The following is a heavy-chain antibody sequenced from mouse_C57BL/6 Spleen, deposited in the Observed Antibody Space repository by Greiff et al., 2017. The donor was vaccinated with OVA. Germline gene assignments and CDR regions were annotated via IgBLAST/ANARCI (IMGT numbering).Heavy chain of an antibody. V-gene: IGHV5-6*01. J-gene: IGHJ1*03. CDR1: GFTFSSYG. CDR3: EREDYYGSSPWYFDV. Sequence: EVQLVESGGDLVKPGGSLKLSCAASGFTFSSYGMSWVRQTPDKRLEWVATISSGGSYTYYPDSVKGRFTISRDNAKNTLYLQMSSLKSEDTAMYYCEREDYYGSSPWYFDVWGTGTTVTVSS. D-gene: IGHD1-1*01. CDR2: ISSGGSYT.